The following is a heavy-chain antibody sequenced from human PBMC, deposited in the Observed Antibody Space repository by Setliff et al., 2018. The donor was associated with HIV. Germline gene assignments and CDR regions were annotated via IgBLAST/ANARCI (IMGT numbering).Heavy chain of an antibody. V-gene: IGHV1-46*01. CDR2: THPSGGSP. CDR3: ARAGYLLHYFDS. CDR1: GYTFTSYY. Sequence: GASVKVSCKASGYTFTSYYMHWVRQAPGQGLEWMGITHPSGGSPNHAQKFQGRVTMTRDMSTSTAYMELSSPRSEDTAVYYCARAGYLLHYFDSWGQGTLVTVSS. J-gene: IGHJ4*02. D-gene: IGHD1-26*01.